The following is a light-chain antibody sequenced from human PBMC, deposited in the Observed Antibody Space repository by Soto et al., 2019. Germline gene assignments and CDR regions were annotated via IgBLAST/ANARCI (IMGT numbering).Light chain of an antibody. Sequence: QSVLTQPPSASGTPGQRVTISCSGSSSNIGSNYVYWYQQLPGTAPKLLIYRNNQRPSRVPDRFSGSKSGTSASLAISGLRSEDEADYYCAAWDDSLSAPWVFGGGTKLTVL. CDR3: AAWDDSLSAPWV. CDR2: RNN. CDR1: SSNIGSNY. J-gene: IGLJ3*02. V-gene: IGLV1-47*01.